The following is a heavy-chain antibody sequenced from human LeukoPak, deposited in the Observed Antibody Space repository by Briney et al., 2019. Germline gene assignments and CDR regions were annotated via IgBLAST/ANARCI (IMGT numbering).Heavy chain of an antibody. D-gene: IGHD2-2*01. CDR2: IYYSGST. CDR1: GGSVSSGSYY. CDR3: ARDIGYCSSTSCSPTFDY. Sequence: PSQTLSLTCDVSGGSVSSGSYYWSWIRQPPGKGLEWIGYIYYSGSTNYNPSLKSRVTISVDASKNQFSLKLSSVTAADTAVYYCARDIGYCSSTSCSPTFDYWGQGTLVTVSS. V-gene: IGHV4-61*01. J-gene: IGHJ4*02.